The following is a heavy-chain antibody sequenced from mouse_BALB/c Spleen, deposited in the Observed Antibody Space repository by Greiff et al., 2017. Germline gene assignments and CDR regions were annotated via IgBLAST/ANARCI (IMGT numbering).Heavy chain of an antibody. Sequence: EVKVVESGGGLVQPGGSLKLSCAASGFTFSSYTMSWVRQTPEKRLEWVAYISNGGGSTYYPDTVKGRFTISRDNAKNTLYLQMSSLKSEDTAMYYCARGQLGLPFDYWGQGTTLTVSS. CDR2: ISNGGGST. V-gene: IGHV5-12-2*01. CDR1: GFTFSSYT. D-gene: IGHD3-2*01. J-gene: IGHJ2*01. CDR3: ARGQLGLPFDY.